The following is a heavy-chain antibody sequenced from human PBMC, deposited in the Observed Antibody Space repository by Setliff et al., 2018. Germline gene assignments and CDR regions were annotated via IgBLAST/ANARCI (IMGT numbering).Heavy chain of an antibody. CDR3: ARVAYGLEYFQY. J-gene: IGHJ1*01. Sequence: GASVKVSCKASRGTFSSYAISWVRQAPGQGLAWMEWINPKTGDPLYAPKFQGRVTMTRARSSNTAYMDLSRLTPDDTAVYCCARVAYGLEYFQYWGQGTLVTVSS. V-gene: IGHV1-2*02. CDR2: INPKTGDP. D-gene: IGHD4-17*01. CDR1: RGTFSSYA.